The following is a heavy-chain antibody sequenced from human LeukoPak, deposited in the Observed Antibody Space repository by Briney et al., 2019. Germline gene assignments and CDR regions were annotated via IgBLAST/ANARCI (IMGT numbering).Heavy chain of an antibody. CDR2: ISHSGST. V-gene: IGHV4-31*03. J-gene: IGHJ6*02. Sequence: SETLSLTCSVSGASIDSGGFYWSWIRQHPGKGLEWIGYISHSGSTYYNPSLQSRLNISVDTSQSQFSLRLTSVTAADTAVYYCARERVTMVRGLSGMDVWGQGTTVTASS. CDR1: GASIDSGGFY. D-gene: IGHD3-10*01. CDR3: ARERVTMVRGLSGMDV.